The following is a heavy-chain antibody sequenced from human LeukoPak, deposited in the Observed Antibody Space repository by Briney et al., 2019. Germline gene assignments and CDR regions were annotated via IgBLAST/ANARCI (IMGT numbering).Heavy chain of an antibody. V-gene: IGHV4-34*01. D-gene: IGHD6-19*01. CDR3: ARSDAVAGIDY. J-gene: IGHJ4*02. Sequence: PSETLSLTCAVYGGSFRGYYWSWIRQPPGKGLEWIGEINHSGSTNYNPSLKSRVTISVDTSKNQFSLKLSSVTAADTAVYYCARSDAVAGIDYWGQGTLVTVSS. CDR2: INHSGST. CDR1: GGSFRGYY.